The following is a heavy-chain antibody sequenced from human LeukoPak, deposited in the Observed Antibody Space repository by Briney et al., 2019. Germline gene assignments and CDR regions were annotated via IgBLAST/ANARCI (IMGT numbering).Heavy chain of an antibody. CDR2: INHSGST. J-gene: IGHJ4*02. CDR1: GGSISSSDYY. CDR3: ARRGSGYGY. Sequence: SETLSLTCTVSGGSISSSDYYWSWIRQPPGKGLEWIGEINHSGSTNYNPSLKSRVTISVDTSKNQFSLKLSSVTAADTAVYYCARRGSGYGYWGQGTLVTVSS. D-gene: IGHD5-12*01. V-gene: IGHV4-39*07.